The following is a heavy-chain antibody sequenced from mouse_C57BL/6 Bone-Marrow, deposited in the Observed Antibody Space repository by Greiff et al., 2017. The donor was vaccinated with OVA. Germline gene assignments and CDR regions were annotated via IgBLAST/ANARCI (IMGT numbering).Heavy chain of an antibody. CDR2: ISDGGSYT. CDR3: ARGLEYFDY. J-gene: IGHJ2*01. Sequence: VQLKESGGGLVKPGGSLKLSCAASGFTFSSYAMSWVRQTPEKRLEWVATISDGGSYTYYPDNVKGRFTISRDNAKNNLYLQMSHLKSEDTAMYYCARGLEYFDYWGQGTTLTVSS. CDR1: GFTFSSYA. D-gene: IGHD2-4*01. V-gene: IGHV5-4*01.